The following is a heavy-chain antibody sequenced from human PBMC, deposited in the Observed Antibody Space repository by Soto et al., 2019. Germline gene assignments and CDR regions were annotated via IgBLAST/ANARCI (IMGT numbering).Heavy chain of an antibody. J-gene: IGHJ3*02. D-gene: IGHD3-3*01. CDR1: GGSISSSSYY. CDR3: ARRRDFMGGAFDI. Sequence: SETLSLTSTVSGGSISSSSYYWGWIRQPPGKGLEWIGSIYYSGSTYYNPSLKSRVTISVDTSKNQFSLKLSSVTAADTAVYYCARRRDFMGGAFDIWGQGTMVTVSS. V-gene: IGHV4-39*01. CDR2: IYYSGST.